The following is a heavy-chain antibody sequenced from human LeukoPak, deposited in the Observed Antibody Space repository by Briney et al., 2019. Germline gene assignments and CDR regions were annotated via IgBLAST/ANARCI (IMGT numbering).Heavy chain of an antibody. Sequence: PSETLSLTCAVYGGSFSGYYWSWIRQPPGKGLEWIGEINHSGSTNYNPSLKSRVTISVDTSNNQFSLKLSSVTAADTAVYYCARSKAAGYYYYYMDVWGKGTTVTVSS. CDR1: GGSFSGYY. D-gene: IGHD6-13*01. V-gene: IGHV4-34*01. J-gene: IGHJ6*03. CDR3: ARSKAAGYYYYYMDV. CDR2: INHSGST.